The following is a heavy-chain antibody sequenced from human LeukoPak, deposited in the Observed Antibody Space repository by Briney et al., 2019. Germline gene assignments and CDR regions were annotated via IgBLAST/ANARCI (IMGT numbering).Heavy chain of an antibody. CDR2: IYSGGST. J-gene: IGHJ3*02. Sequence: GGSLRLSCAASGFTVSSNYMSWVRQAPGKGLEWVSVIYSGGSTYYADSVKGRFTISRDNSKNTLYLQMNSLRAEDTAIYYCSKDLRVYSSSPRNAFDIWGQGTMVTVSS. CDR3: SKDLRVYSSSPRNAFDI. D-gene: IGHD6-6*01. CDR1: GFTVSSNY. V-gene: IGHV3-53*01.